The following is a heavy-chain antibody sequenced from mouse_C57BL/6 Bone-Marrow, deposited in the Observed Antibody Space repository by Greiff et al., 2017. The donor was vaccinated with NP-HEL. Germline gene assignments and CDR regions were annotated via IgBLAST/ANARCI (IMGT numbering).Heavy chain of an antibody. Sequence: VQLQQSGPELVKPGASVKISCKASGYSFTDYNMNWVKQSNGKSLEWIGVINPNYGTTSYNQKFKGKATLTVDQSSSTAYMQLNRLTSEDSAVYYCARRGFLLLRRYFDVWGTGTTVTVSS. CDR2: INPNYGTT. CDR3: ARRGFLLLRRYFDV. D-gene: IGHD1-1*01. J-gene: IGHJ1*03. V-gene: IGHV1-39*01. CDR1: GYSFTDYN.